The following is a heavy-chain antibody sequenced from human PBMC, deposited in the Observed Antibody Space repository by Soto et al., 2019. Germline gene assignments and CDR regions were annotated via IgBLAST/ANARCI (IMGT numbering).Heavy chain of an antibody. Sequence: ASVKVSCKASGGTFSSYAISWVRQAPGQGLEWMGGIIPIFGTANYAQKFQGRVTITADESTSTAYMELSSLRSEDTAVYYCAKNQPVTARSYYRCMDVWGQGTTIIVSS. J-gene: IGHJ6*02. D-gene: IGHD2-2*01. V-gene: IGHV1-69*13. CDR1: GGTFSSYA. CDR3: AKNQPVTARSYYRCMDV. CDR2: IIPIFGTA.